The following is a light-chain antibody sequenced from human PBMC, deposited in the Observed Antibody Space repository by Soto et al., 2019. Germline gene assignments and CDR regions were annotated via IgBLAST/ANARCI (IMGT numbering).Light chain of an antibody. CDR2: GAS. CDR3: QQYGSYSTLT. CDR1: QSISNY. J-gene: IGKJ4*01. V-gene: IGKV1-39*01. Sequence: DIQKTQSPSTLSASVGDRVTITCRGSQSISNYLHWYHQRPGKAPKLLLYGASTLQIGVPSRFSGSGSGTDFTLTISSLQTEDFATYYCQQYGSYSTLTFGGGTKVDIK.